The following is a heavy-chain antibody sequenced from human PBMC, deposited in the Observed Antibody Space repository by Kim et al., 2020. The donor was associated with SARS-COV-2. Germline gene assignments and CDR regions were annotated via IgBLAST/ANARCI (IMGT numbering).Heavy chain of an antibody. V-gene: IGHV3-33*06. CDR3: AKDRSFGYTVTFDY. CDR2: IWYDGSNK. D-gene: IGHD4-17*01. Sequence: GGSLRLSCAASGFTFSSYGMHWVRQAPGKGLEWVAVIWYDGSNKYYADSVKGRFTISRDNSKNTLYLQMNSLRAEDTAVYYCAKDRSFGYTVTFDYWGQGTLVTVSS. CDR1: GFTFSSYG. J-gene: IGHJ4*02.